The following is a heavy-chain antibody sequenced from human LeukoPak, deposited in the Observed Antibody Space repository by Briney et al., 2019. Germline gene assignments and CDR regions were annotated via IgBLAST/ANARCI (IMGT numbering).Heavy chain of an antibody. V-gene: IGHV4-30-2*01. J-gene: IGHJ5*02. CDR3: ARQHCSGGSCYWFDP. CDR1: GGSTSSGGYS. Sequence: PSETLSLTCAVSGGSTSSGGYSWSWIRQPPGKGLEWIGYIYHSGSTYYNPSLKSRVTISVDRSKNQFSLKLSSVTAADTAVYYCARQHCSGGSCYWFDPWGQGTLVTVSS. D-gene: IGHD2-15*01. CDR2: IYHSGST.